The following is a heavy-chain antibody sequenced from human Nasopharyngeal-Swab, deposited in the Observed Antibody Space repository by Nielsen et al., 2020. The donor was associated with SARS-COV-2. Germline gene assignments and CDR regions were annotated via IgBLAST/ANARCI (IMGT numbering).Heavy chain of an antibody. J-gene: IGHJ3*02. V-gene: IGHV3-23*01. CDR3: AKDLLLWFGELHFGGGAFDI. D-gene: IGHD3-10*01. CDR2: ISGSSGST. Sequence: GESLKIACAASGFPFSSHAMSWVRQAPGKGLEWVSAISGSSGSTYYADSVKSRFTISRDNSKNTLYLQMNSLRAEDTAVYYCAKDLLLWFGELHFGGGAFDIWGQGTMVTVSS. CDR1: GFPFSSHA.